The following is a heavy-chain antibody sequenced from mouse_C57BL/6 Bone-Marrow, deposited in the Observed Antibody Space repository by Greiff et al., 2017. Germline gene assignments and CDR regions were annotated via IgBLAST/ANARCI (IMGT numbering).Heavy chain of an antibody. V-gene: IGHV5-6*01. CDR3: ARHAYYEDPYDAMDY. Sequence: EVQLVESGGDLVKPGGSLKLSCAASGFTFSSYGMFWVRQTPDKRLEWVATIRSGGSYTYYPDSVKGRFTISRDNAKNTLYLQMSRLKSEDTAMYYCARHAYYEDPYDAMDYWGQGTSVTVSS. D-gene: IGHD2-10*01. CDR1: GFTFSSYG. CDR2: IRSGGSYT. J-gene: IGHJ4*01.